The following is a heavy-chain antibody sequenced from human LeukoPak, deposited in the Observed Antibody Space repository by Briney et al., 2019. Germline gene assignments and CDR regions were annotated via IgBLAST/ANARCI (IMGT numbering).Heavy chain of an antibody. V-gene: IGHV3-7*01. CDR1: GFTFSSYW. J-gene: IGHJ4*02. D-gene: IGHD3-22*01. CDR2: IKQDGSEK. CDR3: ARAYYDSSGYPPY. Sequence: PGGSLRLSCAASGFTFSSYWMSWVRQAPGKGLEWVANIKQDGSEKYYVDSVKGRFTISRDNAKNSLYLQMNSLRAEDTAVYYCARAYYDSSGYPPYWGQGTLVTVSS.